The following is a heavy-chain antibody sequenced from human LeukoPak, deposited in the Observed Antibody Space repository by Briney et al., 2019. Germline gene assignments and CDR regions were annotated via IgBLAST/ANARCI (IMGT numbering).Heavy chain of an antibody. CDR3: ARDNSVGDNAWWFDP. CDR2: IYYTGST. V-gene: IGHV4-39*07. D-gene: IGHD1-26*01. J-gene: IGHJ5*02. CDR1: GGSISSSSYS. Sequence: PSETLSLTCTVSGGSISSSSYSWGWIRQPPGKGLEWIGTIYYTGSTYYTLSLRGRVTISLDTSKNHFSLKLSSVTAADTALYYCARDNSVGDNAWWFDPWGQGTLVTVSS.